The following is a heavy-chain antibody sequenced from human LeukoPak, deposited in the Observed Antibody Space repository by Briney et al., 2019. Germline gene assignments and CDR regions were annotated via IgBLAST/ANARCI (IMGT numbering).Heavy chain of an antibody. D-gene: IGHD3-10*01. CDR3: ARDPSALFVPVI. CDR1: GFTFSSYW. CDR2: IKQDGSEK. V-gene: IGHV3-7*01. J-gene: IGHJ3*02. Sequence: GGSLRLSCAASGFTFSSYWMSWVGQAPGKGLERVANIKQDGSEKYYVDSVKGRFTISRDNAKNSLYLQMNSLRAEDTAVYYCARDPSALFVPVIWGQGTMVTVSS.